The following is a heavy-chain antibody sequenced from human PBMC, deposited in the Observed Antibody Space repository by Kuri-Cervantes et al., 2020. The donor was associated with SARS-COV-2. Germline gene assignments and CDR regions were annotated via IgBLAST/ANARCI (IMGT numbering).Heavy chain of an antibody. V-gene: IGHV3-73*01. Sequence: GESLKISCAASGFTFSSYAMSWVRQASGKGLEWVGRVRGKANNYATAYAASVKGRFTISRDDSKNMAYPQMNSLKTEDTAVYYCTTLIDYWGQGALVTVSS. J-gene: IGHJ4*02. CDR1: GFTFSSYA. CDR2: VRGKANNYAT. CDR3: TTLIDY.